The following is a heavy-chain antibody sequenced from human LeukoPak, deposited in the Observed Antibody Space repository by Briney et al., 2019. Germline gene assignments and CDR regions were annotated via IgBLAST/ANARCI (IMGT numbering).Heavy chain of an antibody. V-gene: IGHV1-69*05. J-gene: IGHJ5*02. D-gene: IGHD1-26*01. CDR3: ASYRQWELDP. CDR1: GGTFSSYA. Sequence: SVKVSCKASGGTFSSYAISWARQAPGQGLEWMGRISPIFGTANYAQKFQGRVTITTDESTSTAYMELSSLRSEDTAVYYCASYRQWELDPWGQGTLVTVSS. CDR2: ISPIFGTA.